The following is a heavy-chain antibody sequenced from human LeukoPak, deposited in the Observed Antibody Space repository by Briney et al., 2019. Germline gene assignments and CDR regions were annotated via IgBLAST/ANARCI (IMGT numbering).Heavy chain of an antibody. Sequence: PGGSLRLSCAASGFTVSSNYMSWVRQAPGKGLEWVSVIYSGGDTYYADSVKGRFTISRDNSKNTLYLQMNSLRAEDTAVYYCAKDGPYDYVWGSYRPDWGQGTLVTVSS. CDR2: IYSGGDT. D-gene: IGHD3-16*02. CDR3: AKDGPYDYVWGSYRPD. J-gene: IGHJ4*02. CDR1: GFTVSSNY. V-gene: IGHV3-66*01.